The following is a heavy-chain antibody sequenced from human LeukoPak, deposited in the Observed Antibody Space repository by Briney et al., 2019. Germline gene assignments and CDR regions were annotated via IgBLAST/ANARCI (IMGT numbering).Heavy chain of an antibody. CDR2: VHVGNGDT. J-gene: IGHJ5*02. CDR1: GYTFRNYA. CDR3: ARDLFVAAAPFDP. D-gene: IGHD6-13*01. Sequence: ASVKVSCKASGYTFRNYAMHWVHQAPGQRLEWMGWVHVGNGDTRYSQNFQGRVTITRDTSASTAYMELSSLRSEDTAVYYCARDLFVAAAPFDPWGQGTLVTVSS. V-gene: IGHV1-3*01.